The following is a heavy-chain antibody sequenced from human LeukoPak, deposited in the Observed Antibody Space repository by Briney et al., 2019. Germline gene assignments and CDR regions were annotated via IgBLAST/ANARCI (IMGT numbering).Heavy chain of an antibody. CDR3: AKGVRYCGGDCFDY. D-gene: IGHD2-21*01. J-gene: IGHJ4*02. V-gene: IGHV3-9*01. Sequence: GGPLRLSCAASGFTFDDYAMHWVRQAPGKGLEWVSGISWNSGSIGYADSVRGRFTISRDNAKNSLYLQMNSLRAEDTALYYCAKGVRYCGGDCFDYWGQGTVVTVSS. CDR1: GFTFDDYA. CDR2: ISWNSGSI.